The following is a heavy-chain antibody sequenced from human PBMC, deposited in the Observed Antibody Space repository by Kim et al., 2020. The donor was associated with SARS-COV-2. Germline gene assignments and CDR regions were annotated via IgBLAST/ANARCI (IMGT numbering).Heavy chain of an antibody. CDR3: ARGYCSSISCYIRQYYY. J-gene: IGHJ6*01. Sequence: GGSLRLSCAASGFTFSSYGMHWVRQSPGKGLEWVAVIWYDGSNKYYADSVKGRFTISRDNSKNTLYLQMNSLRAEDTAVYYWARGYCSSISCYIRQYYY. CDR2: IWYDGSNK. D-gene: IGHD2-2*02. V-gene: IGHV3-33*01. CDR1: GFTFSSYG.